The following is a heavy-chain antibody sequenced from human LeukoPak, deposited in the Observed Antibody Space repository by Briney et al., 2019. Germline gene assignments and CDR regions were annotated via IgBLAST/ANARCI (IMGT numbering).Heavy chain of an antibody. D-gene: IGHD3-22*01. J-gene: IGHJ6*02. CDR1: GGTFSSYA. CDR3: AYYYDSSGYYHYGMDV. CDR2: IIPILGIA. V-gene: IGHV1-69*04. Sequence: VASVKVSCEASGGTFSSYAISWVRQAPGQGLEWMGRIIPILGIANYAQKFQGRVTITADRSTSTAYMELSSLRSEDTAVYYCAYYYDSSGYYHYGMDVWGQGTTVTGSS.